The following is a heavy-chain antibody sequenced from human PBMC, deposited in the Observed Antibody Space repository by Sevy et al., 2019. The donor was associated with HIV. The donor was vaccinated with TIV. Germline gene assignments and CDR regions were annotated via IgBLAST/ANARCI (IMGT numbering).Heavy chain of an antibody. D-gene: IGHD6-19*01. CDR1: GFTFIKAW. Sequence: GGSLRLSCAASGFTFIKAWMNWVRQAPGKGLEWVGRIKSKTDGGTTDYAAPVKGRFTLSRDDLENTLYLQMHTLKTEDTAVYYCTTATPPGYNSGWYRTEYFQHWGQGTLVTVSS. J-gene: IGHJ1*01. CDR2: IKSKTDGGTT. CDR3: TTATPPGYNSGWYRTEYFQH. V-gene: IGHV3-15*07.